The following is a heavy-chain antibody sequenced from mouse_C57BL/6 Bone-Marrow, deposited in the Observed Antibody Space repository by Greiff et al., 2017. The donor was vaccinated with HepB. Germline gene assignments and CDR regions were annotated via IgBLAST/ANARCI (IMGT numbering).Heavy chain of an antibody. CDR1: GFTFSDYY. CDR2: INYDGSST. Sequence: EVKLMESEGGLVQPGRSMKLSCTASGFTFSDYYMAWVRQVPEKGLEWVANINYDGSSTYYLDSLKSRFIISRDNAKNILYLQMSSLKSEDTATYYCARALLYAMDYWGQGTSVTVSS. V-gene: IGHV5-16*01. D-gene: IGHD2-1*01. J-gene: IGHJ4*01. CDR3: ARALLYAMDY.